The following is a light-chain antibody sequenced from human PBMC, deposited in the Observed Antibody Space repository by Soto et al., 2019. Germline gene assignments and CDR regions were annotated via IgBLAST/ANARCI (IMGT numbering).Light chain of an antibody. CDR2: EVS. Sequence: QSVLTQPPSASGSPGQSVTITCSGTENDIGFANYVSWYQQHPDEAPKLLIYEVSNRPSGVSNRFSGSKSGNTASLTISGLQAEDEADYYCSSYTTSTTLVLFGGGTKLTVL. J-gene: IGLJ2*01. V-gene: IGLV2-14*01. CDR3: SSYTTSTTLVL. CDR1: ENDIGFANY.